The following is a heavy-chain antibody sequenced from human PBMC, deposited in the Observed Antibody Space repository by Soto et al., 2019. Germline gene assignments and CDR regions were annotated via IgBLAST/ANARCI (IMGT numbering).Heavy chain of an antibody. V-gene: IGHV4-31*03. Sequence: SETLSLXCTVSGCSISSGGYYWSWIRQHPGKGLDWIGYIYYSGSTYHNPSLKSRFTISVDTSKKQCSLNLSSVTGADRAVYYCAREGGGGCSGGSCYLSSTTFFDYWGQGTLVTVSS. CDR3: AREGGGGCSGGSCYLSSTTFFDY. CDR1: GCSISSGGYY. D-gene: IGHD2-15*01. J-gene: IGHJ4*02. CDR2: IYYSGST.